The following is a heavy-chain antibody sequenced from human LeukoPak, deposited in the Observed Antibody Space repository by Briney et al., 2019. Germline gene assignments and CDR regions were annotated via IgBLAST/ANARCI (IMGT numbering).Heavy chain of an antibody. CDR1: GYSFTSYW. D-gene: IGHD1-26*01. Sequence: GESLKISCKGSGYSFTSYWIGWVRQMPGKGLEWMGMIYPGDSDTRYSPSFQGQVTISADKSISTAYLQWSSLKASDTAMYYCAKEGSRSSLRGATNWFDPWGQGTLVTVSS. J-gene: IGHJ5*02. CDR2: IYPGDSDT. CDR3: AKEGSRSSLRGATNWFDP. V-gene: IGHV5-51*01.